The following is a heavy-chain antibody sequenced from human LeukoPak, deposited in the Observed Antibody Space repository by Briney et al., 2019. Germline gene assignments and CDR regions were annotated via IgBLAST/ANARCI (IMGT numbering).Heavy chain of an antibody. CDR1: GFTFSNAW. Sequence: PGGSLRLSCAASGFTFSNAWMSWVRQAPGKGLEWVAVISYDGSNKYYADSVKGRFTISRDNSKNTLYLQMNSLRAEDTAVYYCARGYGDYPSYGMDVWGQGTTVTVSS. J-gene: IGHJ6*02. D-gene: IGHD4-17*01. CDR3: ARGYGDYPSYGMDV. CDR2: ISYDGSNK. V-gene: IGHV3-30*03.